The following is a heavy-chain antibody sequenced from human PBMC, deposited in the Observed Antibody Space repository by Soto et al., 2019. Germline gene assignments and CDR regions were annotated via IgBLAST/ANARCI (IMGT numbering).Heavy chain of an antibody. Sequence: QVQLQESGPGLVKPSETLSLTCTVSGGSISSYYWSWIRQPPGEGLEWIGNIYYSGSTNYNPSLKSRVTMSVDTSKNQFSLNLSSVTAADTAVYYCAKRMVGYYYYGMDVWGQGTTVTVSS. CDR1: GGSISSYY. CDR2: IYYSGST. CDR3: AKRMVGYYYYGMDV. J-gene: IGHJ6*02. D-gene: IGHD2-15*01. V-gene: IGHV4-59*01.